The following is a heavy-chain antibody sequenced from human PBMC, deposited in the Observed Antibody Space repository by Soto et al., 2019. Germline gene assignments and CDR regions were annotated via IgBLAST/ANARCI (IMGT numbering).Heavy chain of an antibody. Sequence: QMQLVESGGGAVQPGRSLRLSCAASGFTFSSYGMHWVRQAPGKGLEWVAVISYDGSTKYYGDSFTGRFTISRDNSKNALYLQMNSLRTEDTALYYCGKSVVTTHSPDYWGQGTLVTVSS. V-gene: IGHV3-30*18. CDR2: ISYDGSTK. J-gene: IGHJ4*02. CDR3: GKSVVTTHSPDY. D-gene: IGHD2-21*02. CDR1: GFTFSSYG.